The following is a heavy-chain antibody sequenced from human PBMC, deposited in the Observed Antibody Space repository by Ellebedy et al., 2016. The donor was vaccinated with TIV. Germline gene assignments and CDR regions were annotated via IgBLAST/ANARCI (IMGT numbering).Heavy chain of an antibody. V-gene: IGHV3-9*01. J-gene: IGHJ4*02. CDR1: GFTFDDYA. CDR2: ISWNSGTL. Sequence: GGSLRLSCAASGFTFDDYAMHWVRQAPGKGLEWVAGISWNSGTLAYADSVKGRFTISRSNAKHSLYLQMNSLRAEDTALYYCARREYTFGGSIGPFDSWGQGTLVTVSS. D-gene: IGHD3-16*02. CDR3: ARREYTFGGSIGPFDS.